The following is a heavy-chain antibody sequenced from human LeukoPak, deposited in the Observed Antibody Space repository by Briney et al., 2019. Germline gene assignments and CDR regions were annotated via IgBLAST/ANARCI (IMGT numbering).Heavy chain of an antibody. Sequence: GGSLRLSCAASGFTFSSYSMNWVRQAPGKGLEWVSYISSSISTKYYADSVKGRFTISRDNAKNSLYLQMNSLRDEDTAVYYCARDQYSGHWFYAFDIWGQGTMVTVSS. D-gene: IGHD6-19*01. V-gene: IGHV3-48*02. CDR1: GFTFSSYS. J-gene: IGHJ3*02. CDR2: ISSSISTK. CDR3: ARDQYSGHWFYAFDI.